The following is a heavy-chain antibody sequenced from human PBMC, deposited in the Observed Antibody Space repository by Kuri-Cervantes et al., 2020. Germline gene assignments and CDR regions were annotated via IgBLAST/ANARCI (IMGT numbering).Heavy chain of an antibody. V-gene: IGHV3-21*04. CDR2: ISPSSRAI. Sequence: GGSLRLSCAASGFTFNTYNMNWVRQAPGKGLEWVAFISPSSRAIYYADSLKGRVTISRDNSENTLYLQMNSLRAEDTAVYYCAKRQNFYYDLDAFDIWGQGTMVTVSS. D-gene: IGHD3-22*01. CDR1: GFTFNTYN. J-gene: IGHJ3*02. CDR3: AKRQNFYYDLDAFDI.